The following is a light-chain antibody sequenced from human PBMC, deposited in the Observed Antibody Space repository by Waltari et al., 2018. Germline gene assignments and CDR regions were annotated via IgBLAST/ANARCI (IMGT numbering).Light chain of an antibody. CDR1: QTIDY. J-gene: IGKJ2*02. CDR2: ETA. Sequence: QMTQSPSSLSASVGDRVTITCRASQTIDYLSWYQPKPGEAPKLLIYETATLQSGVPTRFSGSKFVTTFILTINSLQPEDFATYFCQPNYDTPRTFGQGTKVDIK. CDR3: QPNYDTPRT. V-gene: IGKV1-39*01.